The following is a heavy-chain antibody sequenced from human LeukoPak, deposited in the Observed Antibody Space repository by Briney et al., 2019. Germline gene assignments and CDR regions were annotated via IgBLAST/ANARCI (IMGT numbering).Heavy chain of an antibody. D-gene: IGHD3-9*01. Sequence: GGSLRLSCAASGFTFSSYWMHWVRQAPGKGLEWVSYISSSSSTIYYADSVKGRFTISRDNAKNSLYLQMNSLRAEDTAVYYCARATIFGWFDPWGQGTLVTVSS. CDR2: ISSSSSTI. CDR1: GFTFSSYW. J-gene: IGHJ5*02. V-gene: IGHV3-48*01. CDR3: ARATIFGWFDP.